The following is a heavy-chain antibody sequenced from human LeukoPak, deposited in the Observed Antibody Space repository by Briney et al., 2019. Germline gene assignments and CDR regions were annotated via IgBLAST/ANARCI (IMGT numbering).Heavy chain of an antibody. CDR3: ATSARIAAAGTLDY. Sequence: GGSLRLSCVASKFTFSSYWMSWVRQAPGKGLEWVSAISGSGGSTYYADSVKGRFTISRDNSKNTLYLQMNSLRAEDTAVYYCATSARIAAAGTLDYWGQGTLVTVSS. CDR1: KFTFSSYW. V-gene: IGHV3-23*01. J-gene: IGHJ4*02. D-gene: IGHD6-13*01. CDR2: ISGSGGST.